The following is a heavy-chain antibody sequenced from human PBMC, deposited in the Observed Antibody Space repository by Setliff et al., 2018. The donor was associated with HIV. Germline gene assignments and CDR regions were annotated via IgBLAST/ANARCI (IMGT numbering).Heavy chain of an antibody. CDR2: INPNTGDT. D-gene: IGHD3-3*01. CDR3: ARQPTDTSGYNNWFDS. CDR1: GYPFTDYY. V-gene: IGHV1-2*06. Sequence: ASVKVSCKASGYPFTDYYMNWVRQAPGHGLEWMGRINPNTGDTNDAQKFQGRVTMTRDTSISTAYLQWNSLKASDTAMYYCARQPTDTSGYNNWFDSWGQGTLVTVSS. J-gene: IGHJ5*01.